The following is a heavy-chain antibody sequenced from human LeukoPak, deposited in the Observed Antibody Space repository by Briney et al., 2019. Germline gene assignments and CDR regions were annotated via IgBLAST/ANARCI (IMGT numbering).Heavy chain of an antibody. Sequence: GGSLRLSCAASGFTFSSFAMTWVRQAPGKGLEWVSAISGSGGSTYYADSVKGRFTISRDNSENTLYVQMNSLRAEDTAVYYCAKGKYSSGWYIDNWGQGTLVTVSS. J-gene: IGHJ4*02. CDR3: AKGKYSSGWYIDN. CDR1: GFTFSSFA. CDR2: ISGSGGST. D-gene: IGHD6-19*01. V-gene: IGHV3-23*01.